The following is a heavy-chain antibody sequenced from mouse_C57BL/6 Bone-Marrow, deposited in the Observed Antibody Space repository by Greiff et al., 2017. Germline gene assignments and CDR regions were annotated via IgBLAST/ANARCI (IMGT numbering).Heavy chain of an antibody. J-gene: IGHJ4*01. CDR1: GFTFSDYG. CDR3: ARHGIYDGYYGAMDY. V-gene: IGHV5-15*01. CDR2: ISNLAYSI. Sequence: EVNLVESGGGLVQPGGSLKLSCAASGFTFSDYGMAWVRQAPRKGPEWVAFISNLAYSIYYADTVTGRFTISRENAKNTLYLEMSSLRSEDTAMYYCARHGIYDGYYGAMDYWGQGTSVTVSS. D-gene: IGHD2-3*01.